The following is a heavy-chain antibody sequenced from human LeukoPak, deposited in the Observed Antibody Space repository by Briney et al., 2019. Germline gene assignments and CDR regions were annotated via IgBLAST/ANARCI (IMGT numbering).Heavy chain of an antibody. CDR2: INHSGST. Sequence: PSETLSLTCAVYGGSFSGYYWSWIRQPPGKGLEWIGEINHSGSTNYNPSLKSRVTISVDTSKNQFSLKVSSVTAADTAVYYCARTPNRGGFDYWGQGTLVTVSS. V-gene: IGHV4-34*01. D-gene: IGHD3-10*01. CDR3: ARTPNRGGFDY. J-gene: IGHJ4*02. CDR1: GGSFSGYY.